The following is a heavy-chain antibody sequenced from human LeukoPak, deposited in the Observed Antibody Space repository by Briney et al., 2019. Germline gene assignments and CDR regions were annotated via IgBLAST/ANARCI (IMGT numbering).Heavy chain of an antibody. CDR2: IIPILGIA. Sequence: GASVKVSCKASGGTFSSYAISWVRQAPGQGLEWMGRIIPILGIANYAQKFQGRVTITADKSTSTAYMELSSLRSEDTAVYYSARDYDSSGYYRNWFDPWGQGTLVTVSS. V-gene: IGHV1-69*04. D-gene: IGHD3-22*01. J-gene: IGHJ5*02. CDR3: ARDYDSSGYYRNWFDP. CDR1: GGTFSSYA.